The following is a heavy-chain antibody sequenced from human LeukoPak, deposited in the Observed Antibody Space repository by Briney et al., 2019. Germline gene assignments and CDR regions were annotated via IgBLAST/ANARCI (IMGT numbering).Heavy chain of an antibody. CDR2: INHSGST. CDR3: ARVRGFGGNYKFDY. Sequence: SETLSLTCAVYGGSFSGYYWSWIRQPPGKGLEWIGEINHSGSTNYNPSLKSRVTISVDTSKNQFSLKLSSVTAADTAVYYCARVRGFGGNYKFDYWGQGTLVTVSS. CDR1: GGSFSGYY. J-gene: IGHJ4*02. V-gene: IGHV4-34*01. D-gene: IGHD1-7*01.